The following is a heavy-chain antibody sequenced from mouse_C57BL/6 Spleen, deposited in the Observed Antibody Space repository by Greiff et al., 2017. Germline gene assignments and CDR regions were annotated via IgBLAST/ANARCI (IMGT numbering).Heavy chain of an antibody. D-gene: IGHD1-1*01. J-gene: IGHJ2*01. CDR1: GFNIKDYY. CDR3: TTGVVTTVVGDY. CDR2: IDPEDGDT. Sequence: EVQLQQSGAELVRPGASVKLSCTASGFNIKDYYMHWVKQRPEQGLEWIGRIDPEDGDTEYAPKFQGKATMTAETSSNTAYLQLSSLTSEDTAVYYCTTGVVTTVVGDYWGQGTTLTVSS. V-gene: IGHV14-1*01.